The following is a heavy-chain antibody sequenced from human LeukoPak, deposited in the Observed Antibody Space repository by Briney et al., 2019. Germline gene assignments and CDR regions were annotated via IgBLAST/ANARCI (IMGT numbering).Heavy chain of an antibody. V-gene: IGHV3-21*01. CDR3: ARTRGGNWNYDTYYYYYGMDV. CDR2: ISSSSSYL. Sequence: GGSLGLSCAASGFAFSSYSMNWVRQAPGKGLEGVSSISSSSSYLYYAVSVKGRFSFSRDNAKNSLYLQMNSLRAEDTAVYYCARTRGGNWNYDTYYYYYGMDVWGQGTTVTVSS. CDR1: GFAFSSYS. J-gene: IGHJ6*02. D-gene: IGHD1-7*01.